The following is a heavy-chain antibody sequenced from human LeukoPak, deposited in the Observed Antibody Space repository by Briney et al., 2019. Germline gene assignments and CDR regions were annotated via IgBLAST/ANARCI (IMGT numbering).Heavy chain of an antibody. D-gene: IGHD1-26*01. V-gene: IGHV4-39*01. CDR1: GGSISTSTYY. Sequence: ETLSLTCTVSGGSISTSTYYWGWIRQPPGKGLEWIGSISYSGSTYNNPSLKSRVTISVDTSKNQFSLKLSSVTAPDTAVYCCARRVYSGSYNWYFDLWGRGTLVTVSS. CDR2: ISYSGST. J-gene: IGHJ2*01. CDR3: ARRVYSGSYNWYFDL.